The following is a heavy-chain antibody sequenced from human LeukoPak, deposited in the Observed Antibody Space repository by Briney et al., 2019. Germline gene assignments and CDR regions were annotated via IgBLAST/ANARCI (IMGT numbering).Heavy chain of an antibody. D-gene: IGHD3-22*01. J-gene: IGHJ3*02. CDR2: IYSGGST. CDR3: AREPYYYDSSGYYVGAFDI. Sequence: GGSLRLSCAASGFTVSSNYKSWVRQAPGKGLEWVSVIYSGGSTYYADSVKGRFTISRDNSKNTLYLQMNSLRAEDTAVYYCAREPYYYDSSGYYVGAFDIWGQGTMVTVSS. CDR1: GFTVSSNY. V-gene: IGHV3-66*01.